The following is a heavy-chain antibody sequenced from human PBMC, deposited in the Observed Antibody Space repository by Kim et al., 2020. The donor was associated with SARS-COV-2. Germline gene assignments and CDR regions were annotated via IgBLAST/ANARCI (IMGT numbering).Heavy chain of an antibody. V-gene: IGHV5-10-1*01. CDR2: RDSYT. Sequence: RDSYTNYSSSFQGHVTISADKSISTAYLQWSSLNASDTAMYYCARTGDYWGQGTLVTVSS. CDR3: ARTGDY. J-gene: IGHJ4*02.